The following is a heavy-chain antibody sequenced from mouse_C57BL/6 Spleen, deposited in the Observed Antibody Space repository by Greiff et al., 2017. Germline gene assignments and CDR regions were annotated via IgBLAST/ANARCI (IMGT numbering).Heavy chain of an antibody. D-gene: IGHD1-1*01. CDR1: GYTFPSYW. CDR2: IYPSDSET. CDR3: ARNHYGSGFDY. J-gene: IGHJ2*01. Sequence: QVQLQQPGAELFRPGSSVKLSCKASGYTFPSYWMDWVKQRPGQGLEWIGNIYPSDSETHYNQKFKDKATLTVDKSSSTAYMQLSSLTSEDSAVYYCARNHYGSGFDYWGQGTTLTVSS. V-gene: IGHV1-61*01.